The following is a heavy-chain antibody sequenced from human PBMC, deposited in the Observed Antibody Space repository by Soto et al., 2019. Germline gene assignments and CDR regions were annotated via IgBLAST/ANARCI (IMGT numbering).Heavy chain of an antibody. Sequence: SGPTLVNPTHTLTLTCPFSVFSLSTSVVGVGWIRQPPGKALEWLALIYWDDDTRFSPSLNSRLAITKDTSKSQVVLTMTHMDPVDTATYYCAHRPGFSMAFDYWGPGSLVNVAS. V-gene: IGHV2-5*02. CDR1: VFSLSTSVVG. D-gene: IGHD3-10*01. CDR3: AHRPGFSMAFDY. J-gene: IGHJ4*02. CDR2: IYWDDDT.